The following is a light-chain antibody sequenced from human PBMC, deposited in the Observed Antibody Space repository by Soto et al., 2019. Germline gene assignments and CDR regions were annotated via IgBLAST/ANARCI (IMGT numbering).Light chain of an antibody. J-gene: IGKJ4*01. CDR2: GAS. V-gene: IGKV3-20*01. CDR1: QNIGITY. CDR3: QQYGTSRVT. Sequence: EIVMTQSPGTLSLSPGERATLSCRASQNIGITYLAWYQQKPGQPPRPLIYGASSRATGIPERFSGGGSGTDFTLTISRLEPEDFAVYYCQQYGTSRVTFGGGTKVDIK.